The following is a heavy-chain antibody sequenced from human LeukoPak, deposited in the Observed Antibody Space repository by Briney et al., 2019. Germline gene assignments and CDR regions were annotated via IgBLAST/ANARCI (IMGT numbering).Heavy chain of an antibody. CDR1: GYTFTGYY. V-gene: IGHV1-2*02. CDR2: INPNSGGT. Sequence: ASVKVSCKASGYTFTGYYMHWVRQAPGQGLEWMGWINPNSGGTNYAQKFQGRVTMTRDTSISTAYMELSRLRSDDTAVYYCARVGGSYPLAYFDYWGQGTLVTVSS. D-gene: IGHD1-26*01. CDR3: ARVGGSYPLAYFDY. J-gene: IGHJ4*02.